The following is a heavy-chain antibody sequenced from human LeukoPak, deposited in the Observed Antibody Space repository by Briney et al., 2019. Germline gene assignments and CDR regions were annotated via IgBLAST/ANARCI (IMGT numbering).Heavy chain of an antibody. V-gene: IGHV3-23*01. J-gene: IGHJ5*02. CDR3: AKHDPRRVVITNWFDP. D-gene: IGHD3-22*01. CDR2: ISGSGGIT. Sequence: GGSLRLSCAASGFTFSAYAISWVRQAPGKGLEWVSAISGSGGITYYADSVKGRFTISRGNSKNTLYLQMHSLRAEDTAVYYCAKHDPRRVVITNWFDPWGQGTLVIVSS. CDR1: GFTFSAYA.